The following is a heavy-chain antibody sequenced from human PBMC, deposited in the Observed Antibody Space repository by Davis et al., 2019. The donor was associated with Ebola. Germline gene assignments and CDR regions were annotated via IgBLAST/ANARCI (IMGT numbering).Heavy chain of an antibody. CDR3: ARQFTFGGVIVERDAFDI. V-gene: IGHV3-48*01. CDR1: GFTFSSYS. D-gene: IGHD3-16*02. J-gene: IGHJ3*02. CDR2: ISSSSSTI. Sequence: GGSLRLSCAASGFTFSSYSMNWVRQAPGKGLGWVSYISSSSSTIYYADSVKGRFTISRDNAKNSLYLQMNSLRAEDTAVYYCARQFTFGGVIVERDAFDIWGQGTMVTVSS.